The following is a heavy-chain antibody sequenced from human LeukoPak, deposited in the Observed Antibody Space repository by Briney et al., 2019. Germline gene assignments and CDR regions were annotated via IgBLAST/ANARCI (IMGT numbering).Heavy chain of an antibody. V-gene: IGHV1-2*02. J-gene: IGHJ5*02. CDR3: ARIAVAGRDP. CDR1: GYTFTGYY. CDR2: INPNSGGT. Sequence: ASVKVSCKASGYTFTGYYMHWGRQAPGQGVEWMGWINPNSGGTNYAQKFQGRVTMTRDTSISTAYMELSRLRSDDTAVYYCARIAVAGRDPWGQGTLVTVSS. D-gene: IGHD6-19*01.